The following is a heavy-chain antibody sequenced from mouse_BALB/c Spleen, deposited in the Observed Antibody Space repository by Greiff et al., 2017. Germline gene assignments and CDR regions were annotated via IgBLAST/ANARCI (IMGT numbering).Heavy chain of an antibody. CDR1: GYTFTSYW. CDR3: ARTGGVYYYAMDY. V-gene: IGHV1-87*01. CDR2: IYPGDGDT. J-gene: IGHJ4*01. Sequence: VQLQQSGAELARPGASVKLSCKASGYTFTSYWMQWVKQRPGQGLEWIGAIYPGDGDTRYTQKFKGKATLTADKSSSTAYMQLSSLASEDSAVYYCARTGGVYYYAMDYWGQGTQSPSPQ.